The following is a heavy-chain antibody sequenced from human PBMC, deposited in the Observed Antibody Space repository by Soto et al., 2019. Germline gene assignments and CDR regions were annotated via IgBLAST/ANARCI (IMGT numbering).Heavy chain of an antibody. CDR3: AKVRWLRLNYYYGMDV. CDR1: GFTFSSYG. V-gene: IGHV3-30*18. Sequence: LRLSCAASGFTFSSYGMHWVRQAPGKGLEWVAVISYDGSNKYYADSVKGRFTISRDNSKNTLYLQMNSLRAEDTAVYYCAKVRWLRLNYYYGMDVWGQGXTVTVYS. CDR2: ISYDGSNK. J-gene: IGHJ6*02. D-gene: IGHD5-12*01.